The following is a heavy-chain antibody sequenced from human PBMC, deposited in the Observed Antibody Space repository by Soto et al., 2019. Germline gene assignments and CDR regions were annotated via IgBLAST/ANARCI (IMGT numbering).Heavy chain of an antibody. CDR2: ISGYNGNT. D-gene: IGHD3-22*01. J-gene: IGHJ4*02. CDR3: ARGNDSSGYYFGY. Sequence: GASVKVSWKASGYAFASYGRSWVRHSPGQGLEWMGWISGYNGNTNYAQKLQGRVTMTTDTSPSTAYMELRSLRSDDTAVYYCARGNDSSGYYFGYWGQGTLVTVSS. V-gene: IGHV1-18*04. CDR1: GYAFASYG.